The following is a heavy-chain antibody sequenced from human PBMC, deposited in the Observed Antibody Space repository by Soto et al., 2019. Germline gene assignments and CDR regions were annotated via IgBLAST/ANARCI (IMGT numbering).Heavy chain of an antibody. J-gene: IGHJ5*02. D-gene: IGHD3-3*01. CDR2: IYYSGST. CDR3: ARDSPKLRFLEWLLSEDNWFDP. Sequence: WIGYIYYSGSTYYNPSLKSRVTISVDTSKNQFSLKLSSVTAADTAVYYCARDSPKLRFLEWLLSEDNWFDPWGQGTLVTVSS. V-gene: IGHV4-31*02.